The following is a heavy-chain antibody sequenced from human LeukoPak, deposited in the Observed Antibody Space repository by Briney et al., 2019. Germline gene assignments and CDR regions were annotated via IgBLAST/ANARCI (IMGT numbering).Heavy chain of an antibody. CDR2: IYRSGST. V-gene: IGHV4-4*07. CDR1: GGSIGSYY. J-gene: IGHJ4*02. Sequence: SETLSLTCTVSGGSIGSYYWSWIRQPAGKGLEWIGRIYRSGSTNYNPSLTSRVTMSVDTSKNQFSPKLRSVTAADTAVYYCARGFEGYSYGLYVFDFWGQGTLVTVSS. CDR3: ARGFEGYSYGLYVFDF. D-gene: IGHD5-18*01.